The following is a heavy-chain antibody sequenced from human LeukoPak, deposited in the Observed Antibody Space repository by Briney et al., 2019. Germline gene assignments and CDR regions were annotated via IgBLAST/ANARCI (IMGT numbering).Heavy chain of an antibody. D-gene: IGHD6-19*01. Sequence: SETLSLTCTVSGGSISSSSYSWGWIRQPPGKGLEYIGSSSYSGSTYYNPSLKSRVTISVDTSKNQFSLNLSSVTAADTAVYYCSTTIRGWYGVGDYWGQGVLVTVSS. J-gene: IGHJ4*02. CDR3: STTIRGWYGVGDY. CDR1: GGSISSSSYS. V-gene: IGHV4-39*01. CDR2: SSYSGST.